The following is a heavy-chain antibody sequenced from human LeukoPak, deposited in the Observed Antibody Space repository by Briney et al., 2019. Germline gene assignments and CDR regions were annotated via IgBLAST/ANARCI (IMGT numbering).Heavy chain of an antibody. CDR3: ARDGSPWVYYYDSSGYCY. CDR2: INHSGST. CDR1: GGSISSYY. D-gene: IGHD3-22*01. V-gene: IGHV4-34*01. J-gene: IGHJ4*02. Sequence: SETLSLTCTVSGGSISSYYWSWIRQPPGKGLEWIGEINHSGSTNYNPSLKSRVTISVDTSKNQFSLKLSSVTAADTAVYYCARDGSPWVYYYDSSGYCYWGQGTLVTVSS.